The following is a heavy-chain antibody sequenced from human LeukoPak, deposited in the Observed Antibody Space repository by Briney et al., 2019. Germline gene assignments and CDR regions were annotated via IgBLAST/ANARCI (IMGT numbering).Heavy chain of an antibody. CDR2: IYSRGNT. V-gene: IGHV4-39*01. CDR3: ARHSPVGIFYFDY. CDR1: GVSISSSNSY. J-gene: IGHJ4*02. Sequence: SETLSLTCTVSGVSISSSNSYWGWIRQPPGKGLEWIGSIYSRGNTYYNPSLKSRVTISVDTFKNQFSLKLSSVTAADTAVYYCARHSPVGIFYFDYWGQGTLVTVSS. D-gene: IGHD1-26*01.